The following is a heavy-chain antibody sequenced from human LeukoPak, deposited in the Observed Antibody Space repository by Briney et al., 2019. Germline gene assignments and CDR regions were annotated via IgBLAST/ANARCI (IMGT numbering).Heavy chain of an antibody. CDR1: GGSITSFY. CDR3: ARAPVNMGDYYYYGMDV. CDR2: IYTSGST. V-gene: IGHV4-4*07. Sequence: SETLSLTCTVSGGSITSFYWSWIRQPAGKGLEWIGRIYTSGSTNYNPSLKSRVTMSLDTSKNQVSLKLSSVTAADTALYYCARAPVNMGDYYYYGMDVWGQGTTVTVSS. D-gene: IGHD3-16*01. J-gene: IGHJ6*02.